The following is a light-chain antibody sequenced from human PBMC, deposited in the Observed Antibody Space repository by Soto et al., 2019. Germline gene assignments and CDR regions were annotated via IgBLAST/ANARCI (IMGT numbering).Light chain of an antibody. CDR1: QSVSSS. V-gene: IGKV3-15*01. Sequence: EVVMTQSPATLSVSPGERATLSCRASQSVSSSLVWYQQKPGQAPRXXIYGASSRETGIPAMFSGSGAGTEFTRTISSLQSEDFAVYYCQQYNDWPWTFGQGTKVDIK. J-gene: IGKJ1*01. CDR2: GAS. CDR3: QQYNDWPWT.